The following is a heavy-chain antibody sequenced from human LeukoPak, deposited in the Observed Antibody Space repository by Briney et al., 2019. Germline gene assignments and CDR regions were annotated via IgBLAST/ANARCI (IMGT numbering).Heavy chain of an antibody. CDR2: ISSSSSYI. CDR1: GFTFSTYS. V-gene: IGHV3-21*01. CDR3: ARDRDSSGSPTFDY. Sequence: PGGSLRLSCAASGFTFSTYSINWVRQAPGKGLEWVSSISSSSSYIYYADSVKGRFTISRDNAKNSLYLQMNSLRAEDTAVYYCARDRDSSGSPTFDYWGQGTLVTVSS. D-gene: IGHD3-22*01. J-gene: IGHJ4*02.